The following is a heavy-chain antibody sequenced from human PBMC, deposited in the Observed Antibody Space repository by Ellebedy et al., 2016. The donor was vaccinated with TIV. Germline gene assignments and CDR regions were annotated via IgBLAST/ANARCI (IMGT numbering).Heavy chain of an antibody. V-gene: IGHV1-18*01. J-gene: IGHJ6*02. CDR1: GYTFTNYG. D-gene: IGHD2-15*01. CDR3: ARGLLGYCSGGSCYYPYYYGMDV. CDR2: ISTYSGNT. Sequence: AASVKVSCKASGYTFTNYGINWVRQAPGQGLEWMGGISTYSGNTNYAQNLQGRVTMTTDTSTSTVYMGLRSLRSDDSAVYYCARGLLGYCSGGSCYYPYYYGMDVWGQGTLVTVSS.